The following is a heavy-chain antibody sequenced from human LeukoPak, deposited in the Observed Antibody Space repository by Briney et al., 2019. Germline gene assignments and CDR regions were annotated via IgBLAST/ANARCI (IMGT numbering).Heavy chain of an antibody. V-gene: IGHV3-23*01. D-gene: IGHD2-15*01. CDR3: AKRAAYSFDS. J-gene: IGHJ4*02. Sequence: PGGSLRLSCATSGFTISTYAMSWVRQAPGKGLEWVSTIGGSSTFYADSVKGRFTISRDNSKNTLCLQMNSLRAEDTAVYYCAKRAAYSFDSWGQGTLVTVSS. CDR1: GFTISTYA. CDR2: IGGSST.